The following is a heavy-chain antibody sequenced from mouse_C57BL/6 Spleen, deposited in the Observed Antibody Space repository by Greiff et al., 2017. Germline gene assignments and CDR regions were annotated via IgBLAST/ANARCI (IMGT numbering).Heavy chain of an antibody. J-gene: IGHJ4*01. CDR3: APLTGTFYAMDY. CDR1: GYTFTSYW. D-gene: IGHD4-1*01. CDR2: IDPSDSYT. Sequence: VQLQQPGAELVMPGASVKLSCKASGYTFTSYWMHWVKQRPGQGLEWIGEIDPSDSYTNYNQKFKGKSTLTVDKSSSTAYMQLSSLTSEDSAVYYCAPLTGTFYAMDYWGQGTSVTVSS. V-gene: IGHV1-69*01.